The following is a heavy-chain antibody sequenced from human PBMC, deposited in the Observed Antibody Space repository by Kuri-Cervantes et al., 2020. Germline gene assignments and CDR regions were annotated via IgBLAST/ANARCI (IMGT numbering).Heavy chain of an antibody. J-gene: IGHJ4*02. D-gene: IGHD1-14*01. CDR3: ASPWDRLGY. V-gene: IGHV3-7*01. CDR2: RKQDGSEK. Sequence: GGFLRPSCAASGFTFSSNWIHWVRQAPGKGLEWVANRKQDGSEKYYVDSVKGRFTISRDNAKNSLYLQMNSLRAEDTAVYYCASPWDRLGYWGQGTLVTVSS. CDR1: GFTFSSNW.